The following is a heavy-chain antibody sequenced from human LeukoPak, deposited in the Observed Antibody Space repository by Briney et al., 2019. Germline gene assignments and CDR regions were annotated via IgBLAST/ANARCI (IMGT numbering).Heavy chain of an antibody. CDR2: IRYDGSNK. J-gene: IGHJ4*02. Sequence: GGSLSLSCAASGFTFSSYGMHWVRQAPGKGLEWVAFIRYDGSNKYYADFVKGRFTISSDTSKNTLYLQMNSLRAEETAVYYCAKDQPPNTIFGVHLGLDYWGQGTLVTVSS. D-gene: IGHD3-3*01. CDR3: AKDQPPNTIFGVHLGLDY. V-gene: IGHV3-30*02. CDR1: GFTFSSYG.